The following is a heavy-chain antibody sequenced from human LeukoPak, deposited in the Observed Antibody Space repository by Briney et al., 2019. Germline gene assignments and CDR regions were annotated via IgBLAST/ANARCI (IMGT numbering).Heavy chain of an antibody. CDR1: GFTFGSYA. Sequence: GRSLRLSCAASGFTFGSYAMSWVRQAPGKGLEWVSGISGSGGSTDYADSVKGRFTISRDNSKNTLYLQMNSLRAEDTAVYYCAKDQGYRYGYGPWYFDLWGRGTLVTVSS. CDR3: AKDQGYRYGYGPWYFDL. D-gene: IGHD5-18*01. V-gene: IGHV3-23*01. J-gene: IGHJ2*01. CDR2: ISGSGGST.